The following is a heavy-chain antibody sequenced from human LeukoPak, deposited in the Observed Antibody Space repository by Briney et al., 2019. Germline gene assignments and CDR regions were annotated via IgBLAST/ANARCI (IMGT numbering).Heavy chain of an antibody. CDR3: ARVLWNYISPIDN. D-gene: IGHD1-7*01. J-gene: IGHJ4*02. CDR1: GGSISSGSHY. CDR2: ISYSGST. V-gene: IGHV4-39*01. Sequence: SETLSLTCTVSGGSISSGSHYWGWIRQPPGKGLEVIGSISYSGSTYYNPSLKSRVTISVNTSTTTNQISLKLSSVTAADTAVYYWARVLWNYISPIDNWGQGTLVTVSS.